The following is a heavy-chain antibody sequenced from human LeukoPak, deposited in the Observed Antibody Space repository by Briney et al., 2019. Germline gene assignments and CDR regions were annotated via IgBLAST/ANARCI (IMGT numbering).Heavy chain of an antibody. CDR2: ISPDGSTT. Sequence: PGGSLRLSCAASGFTFSRYWMHWVRQAPGKGLMWVSRISPDGSTTLYADSVKGRFTISRDNAKNTLYLQMNSLGAEDTAVYYCARTPGHTSSWYADFWGQGTLVTVSS. D-gene: IGHD6-13*01. CDR3: ARTPGHTSSWYADF. CDR1: GFTFSRYW. J-gene: IGHJ4*02. V-gene: IGHV3-74*03.